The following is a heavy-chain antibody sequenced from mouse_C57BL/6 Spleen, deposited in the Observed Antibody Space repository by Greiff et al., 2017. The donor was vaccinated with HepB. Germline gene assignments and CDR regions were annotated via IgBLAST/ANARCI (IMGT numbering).Heavy chain of an antibody. CDR3: ATCITTVVATDWYFDV. D-gene: IGHD1-1*01. CDR2: INPDSSTI. Sequence: EVKLMESGGGLVQPGGSLKLSCAASGIDFSRYWMSWVRRAPGKGLEWIGEINPDSSTINYAPSLKDKFIISRDNAKNTLYLQMSKVRSEDTALYYCATCITTVVATDWYFDVWGTGTTVTVSS. J-gene: IGHJ1*03. CDR1: GIDFSRYW. V-gene: IGHV4-1*01.